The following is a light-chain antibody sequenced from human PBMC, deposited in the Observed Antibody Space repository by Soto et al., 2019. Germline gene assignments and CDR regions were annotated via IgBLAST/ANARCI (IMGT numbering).Light chain of an antibody. CDR1: QSVSTN. Sequence: DIVMTQSPATLSVSPGERATLSCRASQSVSTNLAWYQQKPGQAPRLLIYGASTRATGIPARFSGRGSGTEFTLIISSLQSDDFAVCYCQQYTNRPPWTFGQGTRVDLK. CDR3: QQYTNRPPWT. V-gene: IGKV3-15*01. J-gene: IGKJ1*01. CDR2: GAS.